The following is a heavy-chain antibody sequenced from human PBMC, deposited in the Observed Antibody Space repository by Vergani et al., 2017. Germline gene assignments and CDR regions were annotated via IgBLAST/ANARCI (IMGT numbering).Heavy chain of an antibody. V-gene: IGHV5-51*01. D-gene: IGHD2-15*01. CDR2: IYPGDSDT. J-gene: IGHJ5*02. CDR1: GYSFTSYW. Sequence: EVQLVQSGAEVKKPGESLKISCKGPGYSFTSYWIGWVRQMPGKGLEWMGIIYPGDSDTRYSPSFQGQVTISADKSISTAYLQWSSLKASETAMYYCAGQQVLCSGGSCDPHRNWFGPWGQGRLGTVSA. CDR3: AGQQVLCSGGSCDPHRNWFGP.